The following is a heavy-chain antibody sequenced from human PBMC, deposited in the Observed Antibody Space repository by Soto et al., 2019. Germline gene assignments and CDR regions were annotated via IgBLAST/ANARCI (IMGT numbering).Heavy chain of an antibody. V-gene: IGHV3-21*01. Sequence: EVQLVESGGGLVKRGGSLRLSCAAFGFSFSSYSMVWVRQAPGKGLEWVSSISTSSNSIYYADSVKGRFTISRDNAKNSLYLQMNSLRSEDTAVYYCARDRSADRFVQYFQHWGQGTLVTVSS. J-gene: IGHJ1*01. CDR3: ARDRSADRFVQYFQH. CDR1: GFSFSSYS. CDR2: ISTSSNSI. D-gene: IGHD6-19*01.